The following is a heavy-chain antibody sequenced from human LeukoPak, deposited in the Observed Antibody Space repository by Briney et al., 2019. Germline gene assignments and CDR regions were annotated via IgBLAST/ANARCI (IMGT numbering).Heavy chain of an antibody. Sequence: ASVKVSCKASGYTFSSYVISWVRQAPGQGLEWMGWISAYNGNINYAQKLQGRVTMTTETSTRTAYMELRSLTSDDTAVYYCAIYSSACCAFDIWGQGTMVTVSS. CDR2: ISAYNGNI. CDR1: GYTFSSYV. CDR3: AIYSSACCAFDI. D-gene: IGHD6-25*01. J-gene: IGHJ3*02. V-gene: IGHV1-18*01.